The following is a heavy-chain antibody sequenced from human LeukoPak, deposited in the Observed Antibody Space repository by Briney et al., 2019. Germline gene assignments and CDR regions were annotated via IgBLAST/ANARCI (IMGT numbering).Heavy chain of an antibody. CDR2: IKQGGGER. Sequence: GGSLRLSCAASGFTFSSHWMNWVRQAPGKGLEWVANIKQGGGERNYVDSVKGRFTISRDDAKNSLYLQMNSLRAEDTAIYYCARGPAYDDRTDYLDYWGQGTLVTVSS. J-gene: IGHJ4*02. CDR1: GFTFSSHW. V-gene: IGHV3-7*03. CDR3: ARGPAYDDRTDYLDY. D-gene: IGHD4-17*01.